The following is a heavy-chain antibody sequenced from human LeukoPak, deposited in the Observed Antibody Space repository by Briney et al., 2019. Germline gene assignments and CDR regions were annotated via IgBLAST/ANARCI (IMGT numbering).Heavy chain of an antibody. V-gene: IGHV3-15*01. CDR2: IKAKAHGKTT. CDR3: FTNGFTYSFHSCNT. CDR1: GFTFSNAL. D-gene: IGHD5-18*01. J-gene: IGHJ3*01. Sequence: LGGSLRLSCIAPGFTFSNALPNWVHEAPGERLGRVGRIKAKAHGKTTGYAAPVNGRFASSRDDSTISLYLQINSLKPDGTALYYCFTNGFTYSFHSCNTWGQGTTVTISS.